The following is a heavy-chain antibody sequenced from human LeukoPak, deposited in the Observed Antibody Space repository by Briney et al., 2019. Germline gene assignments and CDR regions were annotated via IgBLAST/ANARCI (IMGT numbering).Heavy chain of an antibody. V-gene: IGHV3-30*18. D-gene: IGHD4-17*01. CDR3: AKGDLYGDYVFDY. CDR1: GFTFSSYG. Sequence: PGESLRLSCTASGFTFSSYGMHWVRQAPGKGLEWVAVISHDGNDKHYADSVKGRFTISRDNSKNTLYLQMKSLREDTAVYYCAKGDLYGDYVFDYWGQRALVTVS. J-gene: IGHJ4*02. CDR2: ISHDGNDK.